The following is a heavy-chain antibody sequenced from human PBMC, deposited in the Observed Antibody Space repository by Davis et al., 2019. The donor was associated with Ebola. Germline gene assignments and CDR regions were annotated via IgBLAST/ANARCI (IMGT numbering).Heavy chain of an antibody. CDR1: GDDVSINIGG. CDR2: TYYASKWYH. CDR3: ARGWLRTGFDY. J-gene: IGHJ4*02. Sequence: HSQTLSLTCGISGDDVSINIGGWNWIRQSPSRGLEWLGRTYYASKWYHDYAVSVKSRLIINLDTSKNQFSLQLNSVTPEDTAVYYCARGWLRTGFDYWGQGTLVTVSA. V-gene: IGHV6-1*01. D-gene: IGHD5-12*01.